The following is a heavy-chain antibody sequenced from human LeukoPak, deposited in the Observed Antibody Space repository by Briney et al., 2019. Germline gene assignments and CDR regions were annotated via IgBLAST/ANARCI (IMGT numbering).Heavy chain of an antibody. D-gene: IGHD5/OR15-5a*01. CDR1: GYSFTNYG. Sequence: GASVKVSCKASGYSFTNYGISWVRQAPGQGLEWMGWISAYNDNAHYAQGLEGRVTMTSETSTRTAYMELRSLRSDDTAVYYCARSTLRIEFDYWGQGSLVTVSS. CDR2: ISAYNDNA. V-gene: IGHV1-18*01. J-gene: IGHJ4*02. CDR3: ARSTLRIEFDY.